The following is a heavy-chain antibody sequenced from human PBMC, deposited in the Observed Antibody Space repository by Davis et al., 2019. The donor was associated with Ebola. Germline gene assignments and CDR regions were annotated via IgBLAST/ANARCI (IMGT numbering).Heavy chain of an antibody. CDR3: ARVVLVPAAPNWFDP. J-gene: IGHJ5*02. CDR1: GGSVSSGSYY. Sequence: MPSETLSLTCTVSGGSVSSGSYYWSWIRQPPGKGLEWIGYIYYSGSTNYNPSLKSRVTISVDTSKNQFSLKLSSVTAADTAVYYCARVVLVPAAPNWFDPWGQGTLVTVSS. V-gene: IGHV4-61*01. D-gene: IGHD2-2*01. CDR2: IYYSGST.